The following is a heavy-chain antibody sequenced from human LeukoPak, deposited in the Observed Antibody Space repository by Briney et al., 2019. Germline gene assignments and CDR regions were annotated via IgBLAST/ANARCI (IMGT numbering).Heavy chain of an antibody. D-gene: IGHD2-2*01. CDR3: ARELPAAFVNWFDP. J-gene: IGHJ5*02. CDR2: IYYSGST. CDR1: GGSISSYY. V-gene: IGHV4-59*01. Sequence: SETLSLTCTVSGGSISSYYWSWIRQPPGKGLEWIGYIYYSGSTNYNPSLKSRVTISVDTSKNQFSLKLSSVTAADTAVYYCARELPAAFVNWFDPWGQGTLVTVSS.